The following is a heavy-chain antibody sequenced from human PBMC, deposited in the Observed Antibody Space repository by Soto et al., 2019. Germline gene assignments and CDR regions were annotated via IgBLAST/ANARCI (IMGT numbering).Heavy chain of an antibody. J-gene: IGHJ4*02. V-gene: IGHV4-39*01. Sequence: SETLSLTCTVSGGSISSSSYYWGWIRQPPGKGLEWIGSIYYSGSTYYNPSLKSRVTISVDTSRNQFSLKLSSVTAADTAVYYCANPVGGDYGPFDYWGRGTLVTVSS. CDR3: ANPVGGDYGPFDY. D-gene: IGHD4-17*01. CDR2: IYYSGST. CDR1: GGSISSSSYY.